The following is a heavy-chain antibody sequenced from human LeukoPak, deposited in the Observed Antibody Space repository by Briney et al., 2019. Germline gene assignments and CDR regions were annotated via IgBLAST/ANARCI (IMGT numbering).Heavy chain of an antibody. V-gene: IGHV1-2*02. CDR1: GYTFTGYY. CDR3: ARERDGYNYGAAFDI. D-gene: IGHD5-24*01. Sequence: ASVKVSCKASGYTFTGYYIQWVRQAPGQGLEWMGWINPHSGGTNYAQEFQGRVTMTRDMSTSTVYMELSSLRSEDTAVYYCARERDGYNYGAAFDIWGQGTMVTVSS. J-gene: IGHJ3*02. CDR2: INPHSGGT.